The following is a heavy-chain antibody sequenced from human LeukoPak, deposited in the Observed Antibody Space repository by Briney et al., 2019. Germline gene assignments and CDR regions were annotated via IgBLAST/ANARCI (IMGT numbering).Heavy chain of an antibody. D-gene: IGHD6-19*01. V-gene: IGHV3-23*01. CDR3: AKDPLSSGRYGRTYYFDY. J-gene: IGHJ4*02. Sequence: PGGSLRLSCAASGFTFSSYAMSWVRQAPGKGLEWVSAISGSGGSTYYADSVKGRFTISRDNSKNTLYLQMNSLRAEDTAVYYCAKDPLSSGRYGRTYYFDYWGQGTLVTVSS. CDR2: ISGSGGST. CDR1: GFTFSSYA.